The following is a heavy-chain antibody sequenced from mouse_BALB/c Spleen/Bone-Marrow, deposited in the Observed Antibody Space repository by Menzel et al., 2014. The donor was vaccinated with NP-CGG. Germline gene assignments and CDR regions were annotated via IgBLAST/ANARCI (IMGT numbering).Heavy chain of an antibody. CDR3: VRSRLRDWYFDG. J-gene: IGHJ1*01. CDR1: GNTFTSYD. V-gene: IGHV1S56*01. CDR2: IFPGDSTT. D-gene: IGHD1-2*01. Sequence: QVQLKESGVELVKPGASVKLSCKASGNTFTSYDINWVRQRPEQGLEWIGWIFPGDSTTKYNEKLKGKATLSTDKSSSTVHMQLSRLTSEDSAVYFCVRSRLRDWYFDGWGAGTTVTISS.